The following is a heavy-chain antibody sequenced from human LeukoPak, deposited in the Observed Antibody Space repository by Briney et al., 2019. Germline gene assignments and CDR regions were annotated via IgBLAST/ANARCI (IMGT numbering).Heavy chain of an antibody. V-gene: IGHV1-69*04. J-gene: IGHJ5*02. CDR3: ARDRAVQNGYLPS. CDR1: AVTFTSYT. Sequence: SVKVFCKASAVTFTSYTISWVRQAPGLGLEWMGRIIPILGIANDAQNFHGRVTITADKSTNTAYMELSSLRSEDTAVYYCARDRAVQNGYLPSWGQGTLVTVSS. CDR2: IIPILGIA. D-gene: IGHD2-2*03.